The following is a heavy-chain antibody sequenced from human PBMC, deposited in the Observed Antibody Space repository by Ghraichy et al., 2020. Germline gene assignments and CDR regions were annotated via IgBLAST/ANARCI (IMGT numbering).Heavy chain of an antibody. Sequence: SETLSLTCTVSGVSITNGAYYWSWIRQHPGKGLEWIGYISYSGNTYYNPSLKSRVTISVDTSKNQFSLKLSSVTAADTAVYYCVRDYNNNGWYFDPWGRGTLVTVSS. CDR1: GVSITNGAYY. V-gene: IGHV4-31*03. CDR3: VRDYNNNGWYFDP. CDR2: ISYSGNT. D-gene: IGHD5-24*01. J-gene: IGHJ2*01.